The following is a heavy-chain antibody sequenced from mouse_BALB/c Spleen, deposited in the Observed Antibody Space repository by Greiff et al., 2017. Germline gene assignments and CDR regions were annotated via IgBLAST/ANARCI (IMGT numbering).Heavy chain of an antibody. CDR2: INPYNGAT. Sequence: VQLQQSGPELVKPGASVKISCKASGYSFTGYYMHWVKQSHVKSLEWIGRINPYNGATSYNQNFKDKASLTVDKSSSTAYMELHSLTSEDSAVYYCARDYNAMDYWGQGTSVTVSS. CDR3: ARDYNAMDY. J-gene: IGHJ4*01. CDR1: GYSFTGYY. V-gene: IGHV1-31*01. D-gene: IGHD2-12*01.